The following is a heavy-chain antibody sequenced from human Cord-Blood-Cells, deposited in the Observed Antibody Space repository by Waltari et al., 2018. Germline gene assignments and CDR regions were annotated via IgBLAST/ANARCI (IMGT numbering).Heavy chain of an antibody. J-gene: IGHJ6*03. CDR2: IIPIFGTA. Sequence: QVQLVQSGAGVKKLGSSVTVTCKASGGTFSSSCISWVRQAPGQGIGWMGGIIPIFGTANYAQKFQGRVTITADESTSTAYMELSSLRSEDTAVYYCARSGGYYYYYYMDVWGKGTTVTVSS. V-gene: IGHV1-69*01. CDR1: GGTFSSSC. D-gene: IGHD3-10*01. CDR3: ARSGGYYYYYYMDV.